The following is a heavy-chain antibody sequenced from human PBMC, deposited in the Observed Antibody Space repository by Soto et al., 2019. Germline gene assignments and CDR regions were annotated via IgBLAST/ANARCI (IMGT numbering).Heavy chain of an antibody. D-gene: IGHD3-10*01. J-gene: IGHJ6*03. CDR1: GYTFTIYY. CDR2: INPSGGST. V-gene: IGHV1-46*03. Sequence: VSVNLYCKTAGYTFTIYYMHWVRQAPGQGLEWIGIINPSGGSTSYAQKFQGRVTMTRDTSTSTVYMELSSLRSEDTAVYYCARDPVYGSGSYFLNYYYYYMDVWGKGTTVTVSS. CDR3: ARDPVYGSGSYFLNYYYYYMDV.